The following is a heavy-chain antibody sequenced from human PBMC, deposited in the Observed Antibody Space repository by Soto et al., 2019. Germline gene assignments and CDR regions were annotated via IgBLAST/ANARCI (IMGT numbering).Heavy chain of an antibody. CDR2: IYYSGST. CDR3: VRSGGDTALFDY. V-gene: IGHV4-31*03. Sequence: QVQLQESGPGLVKPSQTLSFTCTVSGGSISSGGYYWSWIRQHPGKGLEWIGYIYYSGSTYYNPSLKSRVTISVDTSKNQFSLKLSSVTAADTAVYYCVRSGGDTALFDYWGQGILVTVSS. J-gene: IGHJ4*02. CDR1: GGSISSGGYY. D-gene: IGHD5-18*01.